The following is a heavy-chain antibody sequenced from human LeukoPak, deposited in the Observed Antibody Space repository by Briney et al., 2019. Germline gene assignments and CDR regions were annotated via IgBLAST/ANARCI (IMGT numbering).Heavy chain of an antibody. V-gene: IGHV4-59*01. CDR2: IYYSGST. J-gene: IGHJ4*02. CDR3: ASSSITIFGSLDY. CDR1: GFTFSSYA. D-gene: IGHD3-3*01. Sequence: GSLRLSCAASGFTFSSYAMHWIRQPPGKGLEWIGYIYYSGSTNYNPSLKSRVTISVDTSKNQFSLKLSSVTAADTAVYYCASSSITIFGSLDYWGQGTLVTVSS.